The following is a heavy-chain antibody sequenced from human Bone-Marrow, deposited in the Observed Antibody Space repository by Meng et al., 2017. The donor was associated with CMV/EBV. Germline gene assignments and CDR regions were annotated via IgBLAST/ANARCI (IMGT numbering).Heavy chain of an antibody. CDR3: AKYSAVGERLYYFDY. V-gene: IGHV3-30-3*01. J-gene: IGHJ4*02. D-gene: IGHD2-21*01. CDR1: GFTFSSYA. Sequence: GESLKISCAASGFTFSSYAMHWVRQAPGKGLEWVAVISYDGSNKYYADSVKGRFTISRDNSKNTLYLQMNSLRAEDTAVYYCAKYSAVGERLYYFDYWGQGTLVTVSS. CDR2: ISYDGSNK.